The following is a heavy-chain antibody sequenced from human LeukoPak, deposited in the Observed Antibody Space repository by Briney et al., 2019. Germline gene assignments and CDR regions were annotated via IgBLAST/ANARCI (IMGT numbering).Heavy chain of an antibody. CDR3: ARAPGDYYDRTFDY. CDR1: GDSVSSNSAA. D-gene: IGHD3-22*01. Sequence: SQTLSLTCAISGDSVSSNSAAWNWIRQSPSRGLEWLGRTYYRSRWYNDYAVSVKSRITINPDTSKNQFSLQLNSVTSEDTAVYYCARAPGDYYDRTFDYWGQGTLVTVSS. V-gene: IGHV6-1*01. CDR2: TYYRSRWYN. J-gene: IGHJ4*02.